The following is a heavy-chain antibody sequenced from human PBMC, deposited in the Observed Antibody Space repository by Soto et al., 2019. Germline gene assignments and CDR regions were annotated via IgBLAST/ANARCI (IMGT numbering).Heavy chain of an antibody. CDR3: ARDPGARNYYYYYGMDV. D-gene: IGHD7-27*01. CDR2: IYSGGST. Sequence: GGSLRLSCAASGFTVSSNYMSWVRQAPGKGLEWVSVIYSGGSTYYADSVKGRFTISRDNSKNTLYLQMNSLRAEDTAVYYCARDPGARNYYYYYGMDVWGQGTTVTVSS. J-gene: IGHJ6*02. CDR1: GFTVSSNY. V-gene: IGHV3-53*01.